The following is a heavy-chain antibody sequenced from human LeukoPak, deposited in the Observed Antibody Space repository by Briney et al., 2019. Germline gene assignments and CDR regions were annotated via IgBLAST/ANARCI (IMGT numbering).Heavy chain of an antibody. CDR3: ARGESSSSPLYYYYYMDV. CDR1: GGSISSGSYY. CDR2: LYTSGTT. J-gene: IGHJ6*03. D-gene: IGHD6-6*01. Sequence: PSQTLSLTCTVSGGSISSGSYYWSWIRQPAGKGLEWIGRLYTSGTTNYNPSLKSRVTISVDTSKNQFSLKLSSVTAADTAVYYCARGESSSSPLYYYYYMDVWGKGTTVTVSS. V-gene: IGHV4-61*02.